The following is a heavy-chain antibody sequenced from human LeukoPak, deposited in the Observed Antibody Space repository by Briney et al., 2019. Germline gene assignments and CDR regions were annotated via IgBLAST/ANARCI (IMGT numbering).Heavy chain of an antibody. Sequence: SVKVSCKASGGTFSSYAISWVRQAPGQGLEWMGGIIPIFGTANYAQKFQGRVTITADESTSTAYMELSSLRSVDTAVYYGASNVGVVAQDWFDPWGQGTLVTVSS. CDR1: GGTFSSYA. CDR2: IIPIFGTA. D-gene: IGHD2-15*01. CDR3: ASNVGVVAQDWFDP. J-gene: IGHJ5*02. V-gene: IGHV1-69*13.